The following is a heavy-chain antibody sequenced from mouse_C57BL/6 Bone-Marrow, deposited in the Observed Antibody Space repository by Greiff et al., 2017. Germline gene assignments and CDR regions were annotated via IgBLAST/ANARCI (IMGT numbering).Heavy chain of an antibody. Sequence: EVQLVESGGDLVKPGGSLKLSCAASGFTFSSYGMSWVRQTPDKRLEWVATISSGGSYTYYPDSVKGRFTISRDNAKNTLCLQMSSLKSEDTAMYYCARPLITTVVATPFAYWGQGTLVTVSA. V-gene: IGHV5-6*01. CDR2: ISSGGSYT. D-gene: IGHD1-1*01. J-gene: IGHJ3*01. CDR1: GFTFSSYG. CDR3: ARPLITTVVATPFAY.